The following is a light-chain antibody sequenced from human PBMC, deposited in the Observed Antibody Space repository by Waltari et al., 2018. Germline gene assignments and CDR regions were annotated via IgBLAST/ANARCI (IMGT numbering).Light chain of an antibody. V-gene: IGKV4-1*01. CDR1: RNLLYSSNNRNY. Sequence: DIVMTQSPASLAVSLGERATINCKSSRNLLYSSNNRNYLAWYQQKPGQPPKLLIYWASTRESGVPDRFSGSGSETDFTLTIISLQAEDVAVYYCQQYYNTPWTFGQGTKVEAK. CDR3: QQYYNTPWT. CDR2: WAS. J-gene: IGKJ1*01.